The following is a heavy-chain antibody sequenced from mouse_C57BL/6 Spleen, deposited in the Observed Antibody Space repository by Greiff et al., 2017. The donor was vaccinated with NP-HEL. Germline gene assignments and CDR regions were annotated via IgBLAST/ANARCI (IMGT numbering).Heavy chain of an antibody. CDR1: GYTFTSYW. J-gene: IGHJ1*03. Sequence: VQLQQSGAELVKPGASVKMSCKASGYTFTSYWITWVKQRPGQGLEWIGDIYPGSGSTNYNEKFKSKATLTVDTSSSTAYMQLSSLTSEDSAVYYCAREGYYYGSSSYWYFDVWGTGTTVTVSS. V-gene: IGHV1-55*01. CDR3: AREGYYYGSSSYWYFDV. CDR2: IYPGSGST. D-gene: IGHD1-1*01.